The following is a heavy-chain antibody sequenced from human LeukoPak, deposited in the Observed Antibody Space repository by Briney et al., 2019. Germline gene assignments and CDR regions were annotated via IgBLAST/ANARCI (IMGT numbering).Heavy chain of an antibody. CDR3: ARVSVVPAAMGTWFDP. Sequence: SVKVSCKASGGTFSSYTISWVRQAPGQGLEWMGRIIPILGIANYAQKFQGRVTITADKSTSTAYMELSSLRSEDTAVYYCARVSVVPAAMGTWFDPWGQGTLVTVSS. D-gene: IGHD2-2*01. J-gene: IGHJ5*02. CDR1: GGTFSSYT. V-gene: IGHV1-69*02. CDR2: IIPILGIA.